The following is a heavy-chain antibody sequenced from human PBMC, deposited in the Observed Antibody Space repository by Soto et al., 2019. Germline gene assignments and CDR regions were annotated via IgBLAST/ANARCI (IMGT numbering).Heavy chain of an antibody. D-gene: IGHD2-8*02. CDR1: GGSLSSYP. CDR2: IIPIVGLT. J-gene: IGHJ6*03. CDR3: ARPTGGHDAGGNYMDV. Sequence: QVQLLQSGSEVKKPGSSVKVSCRASGGSLSSYPVTWVRQAPGQGLEWMGRIIPIVGLTNYAQKFQGRVTITADKSTSTACMELSSLRSDDMAVYYCARPTGGHDAGGNYMDVWGKGTTVIVSS. V-gene: IGHV1-69*02.